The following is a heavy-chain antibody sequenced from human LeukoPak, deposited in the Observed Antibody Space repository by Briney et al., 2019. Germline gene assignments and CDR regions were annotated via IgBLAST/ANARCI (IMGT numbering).Heavy chain of an antibody. CDR1: GFTFSRYA. V-gene: IGHV3-23*01. D-gene: IGHD4-23*01. CDR2: ISGSGDSK. CDR3: VKYTGNSILVRFDY. Sequence: GGSLRLSCAASGFTFSRYAMRWVRQAPGKGLEWVSAISGSGDSKYYGDSVKRRFTISRDNSKTTLYLQMNSVRAEDTALYDCVKYTGNSILVRFDYWGQGTLVTVSS. J-gene: IGHJ4*02.